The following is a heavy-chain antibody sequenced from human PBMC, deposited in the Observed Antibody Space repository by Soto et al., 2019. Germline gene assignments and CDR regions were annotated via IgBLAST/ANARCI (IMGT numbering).Heavy chain of an antibody. Sequence: GGSLRLSCAASGFTFGAYSMSWVRQAPGKALEWVSCITQSSTYTHYADSVKGRFTISRDDSRNTLYLQMNSLRADDTAVYYCAKDDVKGDGLWLAGTWGQGTVVTVSS. D-gene: IGHD2-21*02. CDR1: GFTFGAYS. CDR3: AKDDVKGDGLWLAGT. V-gene: IGHV3-23*01. CDR2: ITQSSTYT. J-gene: IGHJ5*02.